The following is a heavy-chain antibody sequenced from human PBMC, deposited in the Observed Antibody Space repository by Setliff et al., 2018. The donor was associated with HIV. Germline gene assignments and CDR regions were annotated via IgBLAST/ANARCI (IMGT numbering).Heavy chain of an antibody. CDR3: AKGFRPVDTALVSGPTY. J-gene: IGHJ4*02. Sequence: PGGSLRLSCAASGFTFSSYTMNWVRQAPGKGLEWVSSISSSSYYTYYADSVKGRFTISRDNAKNTLYLQMNSLRAEDTAVYYCAKGFRPVDTALVSGPTYWGQGIRVTVSS. CDR1: GFTFSSYT. CDR2: ISSSSYYT. D-gene: IGHD5-18*01. V-gene: IGHV3-21*01.